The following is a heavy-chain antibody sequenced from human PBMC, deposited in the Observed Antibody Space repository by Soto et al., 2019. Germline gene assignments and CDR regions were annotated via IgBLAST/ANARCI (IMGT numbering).Heavy chain of an antibody. V-gene: IGHV3-48*01. D-gene: IGHD2-2*01. CDR2: ISSRSSTI. J-gene: IGHJ4*02. Sequence: EVQLVESGGNLVQPGGSLRLSCAASGFTFSSYSMNWVRQAPGKGLEWVSYISSRSSTIYYADSVKGRFTISRDNAKNSLYLQMNSLRAEDTAVYYCARIGYCSSTSCLYWGPGTLVTVST. CDR3: ARIGYCSSTSCLY. CDR1: GFTFSSYS.